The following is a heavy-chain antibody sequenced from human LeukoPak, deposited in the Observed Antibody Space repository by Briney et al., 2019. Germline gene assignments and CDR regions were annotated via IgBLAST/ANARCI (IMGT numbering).Heavy chain of an antibody. CDR1: GFTVSSNY. CDR3: ARAPSSSNLLVFDY. CDR2: ISSSGSTI. V-gene: IGHV3-11*04. Sequence: GVLRLSCAASGFTVSSNYMSWVRQAPGKGLEWVSYISSSGSTIYYADSVKGRFTISRDNAKNSLYLQMNSLRAEDTAVYYCARAPSSSNLLVFDYWGQGTLVTVSS. D-gene: IGHD6-13*01. J-gene: IGHJ4*02.